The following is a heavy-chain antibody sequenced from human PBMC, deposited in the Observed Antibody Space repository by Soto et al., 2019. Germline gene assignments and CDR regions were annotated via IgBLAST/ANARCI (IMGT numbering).Heavy chain of an antibody. D-gene: IGHD5-18*01. CDR3: TGGRGSRYGFGAS. J-gene: IGHJ5*02. CDR1: GGTFSSYA. Sequence: QVQLVQSGAEVKKPGSSVKVSCKASGGTFSSYAISWVRQAPGPGLEWMGGIIPIFGTANYAQKFQGRVTITADESTSTAYLELSSMRSDDTAVYYCTGGRGSRYGFGASWGQGTLVTVSS. CDR2: IIPIFGTA. V-gene: IGHV1-69*12.